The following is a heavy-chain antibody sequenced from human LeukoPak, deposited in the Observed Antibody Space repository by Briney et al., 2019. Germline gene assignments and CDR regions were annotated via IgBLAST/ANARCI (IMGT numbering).Heavy chain of an antibody. V-gene: IGHV4-59*08. D-gene: IGHD2-2*01. CDR2: IHYSGST. CDR3: ARRLGGTSTGFDY. Sequence: SETLSLTCTVSGGSISSYYWSWIRQPPGKGLEWIGSIHYSGSTTYNPSLTSRVTISVDTSKNQFSLKLSSVTAADTAVYYCARRLGGTSTGFDYWGQGTLVTVSS. J-gene: IGHJ4*02. CDR1: GGSISSYY.